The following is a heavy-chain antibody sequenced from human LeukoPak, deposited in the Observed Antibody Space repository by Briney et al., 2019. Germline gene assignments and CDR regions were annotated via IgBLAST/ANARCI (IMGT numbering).Heavy chain of an antibody. CDR3: ARSSVAVAGQGFDY. D-gene: IGHD6-19*01. J-gene: IGHJ4*02. Sequence: KTSETLSLTCTVSGGSISSSSYYWGWIRQPPGKGLEWIGSIYYSGSTYYNPSLKSRVTISVDMSKNHFSLKLTSVTAADTAVYYCARSSVAVAGQGFDYWGQGTLVTVSS. V-gene: IGHV4-39*01. CDR1: GGSISSSSYY. CDR2: IYYSGST.